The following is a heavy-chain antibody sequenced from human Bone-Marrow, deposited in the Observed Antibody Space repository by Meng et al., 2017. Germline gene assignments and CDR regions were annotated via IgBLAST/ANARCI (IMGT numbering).Heavy chain of an antibody. CDR1: GGSFSDYY. D-gene: IGHD3-10*01. J-gene: IGHJ1*01. CDR3: LRGSGGSV. V-gene: IGHV4-34*01. Sequence: QVQLQQWGAGLLKPSETLSLTCAVYGGSFSDYYWSWIRQPPGKGLEWIGEINHSGSTNYNPSLKSRVSISVDTSKDQFSLKLTSVTAADTAVYHCLRGSGGSVWGQGTLVTVSS. CDR2: INHSGST.